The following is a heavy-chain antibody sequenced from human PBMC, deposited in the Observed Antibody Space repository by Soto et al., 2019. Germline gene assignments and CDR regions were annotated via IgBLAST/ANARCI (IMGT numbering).Heavy chain of an antibody. CDR2: IGPESGAT. J-gene: IGHJ4*02. Sequence: ASVKVSCKTSGYTFTGHYIHWVRQAPQQGPEWMGEIGPESGATRYAEKFRGRVTMTMDTSITTVYMELRNLSPDDTAVYYCGRGRSGQIVIFYWGQGTQVTVSS. CDR1: GYTFTGHY. CDR3: GRGRSGQIVIFY. V-gene: IGHV1-2*02. D-gene: IGHD1-26*01.